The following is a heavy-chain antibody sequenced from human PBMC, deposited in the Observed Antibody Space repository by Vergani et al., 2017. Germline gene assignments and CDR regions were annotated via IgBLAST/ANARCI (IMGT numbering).Heavy chain of an antibody. CDR3: ARTDFGSGSPRGGMDV. V-gene: IGHV1-2*04. CDR2: INPNSGGT. J-gene: IGHJ6*02. Sequence: QVQLVQSGAEVKKPGASVKVSCKASGYTFTGYYMHWVRQAPGQGLEWMGWINPNSGGTNYAQKFQGWVTMTRDTSISTAYLELSRLRSDDTAVYYCARTDFGSGSPRGGMDVWGQGTTVTVSS. D-gene: IGHD3-3*01. CDR1: GYTFTGYY.